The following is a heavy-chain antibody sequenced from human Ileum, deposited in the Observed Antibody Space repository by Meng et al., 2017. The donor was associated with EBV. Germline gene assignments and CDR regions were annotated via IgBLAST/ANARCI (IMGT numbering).Heavy chain of an antibody. CDR3: ARGRRNEPLFDY. CDR2: LIAVFDKT. Sequence: QVQLVQSGAEVTKPXSSVKVACKTSGGSFSTHTFSWVRQAPGQGLEWMGGLIAVFDKTKAAPRFQDRVTFTADESTSTAYMELSSLTFDDTAVYFCARGRRNEPLFDYWGQGTLVTVSS. J-gene: IGHJ4*02. D-gene: IGHD1-14*01. V-gene: IGHV1-69*13. CDR1: GGSFSTHT.